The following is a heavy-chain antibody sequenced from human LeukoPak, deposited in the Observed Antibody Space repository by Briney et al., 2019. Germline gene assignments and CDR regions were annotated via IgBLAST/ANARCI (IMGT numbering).Heavy chain of an antibody. CDR2: IYYSGST. CDR1: GGSISSGGYY. CDR3: ARALVPAARGNWFDP. D-gene: IGHD2-2*01. V-gene: IGHV4-31*03. Sequence: SQTLSLTCTVSGGSISSGGYYWSLIRQHPGKGLEWIGYIYYSGSTYYNPSLKSRVTISVDTSKNQFSLKLSSVTAADTAVYYCARALVPAARGNWFDPWGQGTLVTVSS. J-gene: IGHJ5*02.